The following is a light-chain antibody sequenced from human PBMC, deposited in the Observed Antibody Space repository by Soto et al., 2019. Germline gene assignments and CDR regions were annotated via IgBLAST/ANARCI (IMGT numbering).Light chain of an antibody. J-gene: IGLJ3*02. V-gene: IGLV2-11*01. CDR3: CSFAGSNTLV. CDR1: SSDIGGYNY. Sequence: QSVLTQPRSVSGSPGQSVTISCTGTSSDIGGYNYVSWYQQHPGKAPKLMIYDVSDRPSGVPDRFSGSKSGNTASLTISGLQAEDEADYYCCSFAGSNTLVFGGGTKLTVL. CDR2: DVS.